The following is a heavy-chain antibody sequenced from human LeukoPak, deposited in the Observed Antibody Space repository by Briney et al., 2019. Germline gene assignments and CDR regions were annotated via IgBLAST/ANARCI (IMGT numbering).Heavy chain of an antibody. J-gene: IGHJ4*02. Sequence: GGSLRLSCAASGFTVSSNYMSWVRQAPGKGLEWVSSIGGSGDNTYYADSVKGRFTISRDSSKNTLYLQMNSLRAEDTAVYYCATVVIVGTTTRRYFDYWGQGTLVTVSS. CDR2: IGGSGDNT. D-gene: IGHD1-26*01. V-gene: IGHV3-23*01. CDR1: GFTVSSNY. CDR3: ATVVIVGTTTRRYFDY.